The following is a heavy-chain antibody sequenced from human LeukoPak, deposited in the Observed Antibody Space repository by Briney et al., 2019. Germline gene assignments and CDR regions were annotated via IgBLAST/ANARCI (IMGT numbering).Heavy chain of an antibody. Sequence: GGSLKLSCAASGFTFSGSAMHWVRQASGKGLEWVGRIRSKANSYATAYAASVKGRFTISRDDSKNTAYLQMNSLKTEDTAVYYCTRHDGDYVYWGQGTLVTVSS. J-gene: IGHJ4*02. CDR3: TRHDGDYVY. CDR1: GFTFSGSA. CDR2: IRSKANSYAT. D-gene: IGHD4-17*01. V-gene: IGHV3-73*01.